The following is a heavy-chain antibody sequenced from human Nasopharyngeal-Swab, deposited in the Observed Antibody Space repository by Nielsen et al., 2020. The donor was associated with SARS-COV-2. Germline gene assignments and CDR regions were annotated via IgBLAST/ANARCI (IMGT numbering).Heavy chain of an antibody. CDR3: ARGITMVRGVIIRRPQNWFDP. D-gene: IGHD3-10*01. V-gene: IGHV4-61*02. CDR1: GGSISSGSYY. Sequence: TLSPTCTVSGGSISSGSYYWSWTRQPAGKGLEWIGRIYTSGSTNYNPSLKSRVTISVDTSKNQFSLKLSSVTAAETAVYYCARGITMVRGVIIRRPQNWFDPWGQGTLVTVSS. CDR2: IYTSGST. J-gene: IGHJ5*02.